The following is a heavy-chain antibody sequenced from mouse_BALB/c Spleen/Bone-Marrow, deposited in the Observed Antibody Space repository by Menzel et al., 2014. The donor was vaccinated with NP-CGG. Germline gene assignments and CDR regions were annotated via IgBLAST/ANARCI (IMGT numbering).Heavy chain of an antibody. J-gene: IGHJ3*01. D-gene: IGHD1-2*01. CDR3: ARRGHGFAWFAY. Sequence: VQLQKSGTELLKPGASVKISCKATGYTFSSYWIAWVNQRPGHGLEWIGEILPGSGSTNYNEKFKGKATFTADTSSNTAYMQLSSLTSEDSAVYYCARRGHGFAWFAYWGQGTLVSVSA. CDR2: ILPGSGST. V-gene: IGHV1-9*01. CDR1: GYTFSSYW.